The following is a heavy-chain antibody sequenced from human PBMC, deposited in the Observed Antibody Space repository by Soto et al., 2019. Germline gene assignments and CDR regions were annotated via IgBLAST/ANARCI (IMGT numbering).Heavy chain of an antibody. Sequence: QVQLVESGGGVVQPGVSLRLSCAASGFNFKNYGMHWVRQGPGKGLEWVAVIWNDGSNKYYGDSVQGRVTISRDNSKHTVYLQLNSLRVEDTAVYRCARDPGRGEPPFDYWGQGTLVTVSS. V-gene: IGHV3-33*01. CDR1: GFNFKNYG. CDR3: ARDPGRGEPPFDY. J-gene: IGHJ4*02. CDR2: IWNDGSNK. D-gene: IGHD3-10*01.